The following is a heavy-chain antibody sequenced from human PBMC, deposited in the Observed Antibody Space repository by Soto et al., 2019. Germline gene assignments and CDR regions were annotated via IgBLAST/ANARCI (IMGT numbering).Heavy chain of an antibody. J-gene: IGHJ4*02. D-gene: IGHD2-8*01. Sequence: GGSLRLSCAASGFTFSSNSLSWVRQAPWKGLEWVSSISSGGSGIYYADSLKGRFTISRDNAKNSLYLQMNSLRAEDTAVYYCARRYCTNGVCPFDSRGKGTLVTVS. CDR3: ARRYCTNGVCPFDS. CDR2: ISSGGSGI. CDR1: GFTFSSNS. V-gene: IGHV3-21*01.